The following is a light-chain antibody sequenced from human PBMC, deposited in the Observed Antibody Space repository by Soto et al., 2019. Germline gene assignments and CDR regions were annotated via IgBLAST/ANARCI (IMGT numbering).Light chain of an antibody. J-gene: IGKJ1*01. CDR3: QQYGSSPPT. V-gene: IGKV3-20*01. Sequence: EIVLTQSPGTLSLSPGERDTLSCRASQSVSSSYVAWYHQKPGQPPRRLILGASSRATGIPDRFSGSGAGTDVTLTISRREPEDVAVYYCQQYGSSPPTFGQGTKVDI. CDR2: GAS. CDR1: QSVSSSY.